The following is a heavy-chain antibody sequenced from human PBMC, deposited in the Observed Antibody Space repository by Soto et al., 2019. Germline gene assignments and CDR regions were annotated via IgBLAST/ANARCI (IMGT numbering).Heavy chain of an antibody. CDR1: GGSISSYY. J-gene: IGHJ3*02. D-gene: IGHD3-16*02. Sequence: SETLSLTCTVSGGSISSYYWSWIRQPPGKGLEWIGYIYYSGCTNYNPSLKSRVTISVDTSKNQFSLKLSSVTAADTAVYYCARWAMGVSGDPYDYIWGSYRPSAFDIWGQGTMVTVSS. CDR3: ARWAMGVSGDPYDYIWGSYRPSAFDI. CDR2: IYYSGCT. V-gene: IGHV4-59*08.